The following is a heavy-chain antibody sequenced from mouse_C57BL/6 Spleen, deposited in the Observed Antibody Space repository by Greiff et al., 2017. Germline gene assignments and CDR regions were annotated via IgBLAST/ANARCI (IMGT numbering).Heavy chain of an antibody. CDR2: IDPSDSYT. CDR3: ASFGNFLWYFDV. V-gene: IGHV1-69*01. Sequence: VQLQQPGAELVMPGASVKLSCKASGYTFTSYWMHWVKQRPGQGLEWIGEIDPSDSYTNYNQKFKGKSTLTVDKSSSTAYMQLSSLTSEDSAVYYCASFGNFLWYFDVWGTGTTVTVSS. CDR1: GYTFTSYW. J-gene: IGHJ1*03. D-gene: IGHD2-1*01.